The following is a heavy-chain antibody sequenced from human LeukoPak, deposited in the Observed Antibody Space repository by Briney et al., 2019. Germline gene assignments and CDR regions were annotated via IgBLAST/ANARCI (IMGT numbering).Heavy chain of an antibody. CDR1: GYTFTNYG. D-gene: IGHD7-27*01. CDR2: ISGYNGNT. V-gene: IGHV1-18*01. J-gene: IGHJ5*02. Sequence: ASVKVSCKASGYTFTNYGIHWVRQAPGQGLEWMGWISGYNGNTRYAQKFQDRATMTTDTSTSTAYMELRSLRFDDTAVYYCARDFAWGSGGAPIDDNWLDPWGQGILVTVSS. CDR3: ARDFAWGSGGAPIDDNWLDP.